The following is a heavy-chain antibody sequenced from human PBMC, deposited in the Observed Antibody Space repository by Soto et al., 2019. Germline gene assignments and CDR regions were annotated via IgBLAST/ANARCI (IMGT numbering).Heavy chain of an antibody. CDR2: IYWDDDK. V-gene: IGHV2-5*02. D-gene: IGHD6-13*01. J-gene: IGHJ5*02. Sequence: QITLKESGPPLVKPTQTLTLTCTFSGFSLSTSGVGVGWIRQPPGKALEWLALIYWDDDKRYSPSLKSRLTITKDTSKNQVVLTMTNMDPVDTATYSCAHAHIAAAVQYNWFDPWGQGTLVTVSS. CDR3: AHAHIAAAVQYNWFDP. CDR1: GFSLSTSGVG.